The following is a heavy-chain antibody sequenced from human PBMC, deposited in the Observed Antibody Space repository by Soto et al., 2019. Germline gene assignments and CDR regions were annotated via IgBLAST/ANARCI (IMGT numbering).Heavy chain of an antibody. CDR1: GGTFSSYT. D-gene: IGHD6-19*01. CDR3: ARAAVAGTAVAY. V-gene: IGHV1-69*02. Sequence: QVQLVQSGAEVKKPGSSVKVSCKASGGTFSSYTISWVRQAPGQGLEWMGRIIPILGIANYAQKFQGRVTITADKSTSTAYMALSSLRSEDTAVYYCARAAVAGTAVAYWGQGTLVTVSS. J-gene: IGHJ4*02. CDR2: IIPILGIA.